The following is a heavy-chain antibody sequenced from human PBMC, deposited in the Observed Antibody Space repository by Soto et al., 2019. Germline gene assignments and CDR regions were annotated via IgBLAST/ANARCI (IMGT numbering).Heavy chain of an antibody. CDR1: GFTFSYYA. V-gene: IGHV3-23*01. Sequence: GGSLRLSCAASGFTFSYYAMNWVRQAPGKGLEWVSGISNSGGSTFYADSVKGRLTISRDNSKNTLYLQMSSLRVEDTAIYYCAKLSLQWNLLSHFDSWGQGALVTVSS. D-gene: IGHD1-26*01. CDR3: AKLSLQWNLLSHFDS. J-gene: IGHJ4*02. CDR2: ISNSGGST.